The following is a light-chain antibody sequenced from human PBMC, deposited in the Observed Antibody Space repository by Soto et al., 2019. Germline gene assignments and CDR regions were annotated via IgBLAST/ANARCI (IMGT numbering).Light chain of an antibody. CDR1: QSVSSY. J-gene: IGKJ1*01. CDR2: AAS. V-gene: IGKV3-11*01. CDR3: QQRSNWPPT. Sequence: EIGLTQSPATLSLSPGERATLSCRASQSVSSYLAWYQQKPGRTPRLLIYAASNRAAGIPARFSGSGSGTDFTLTISSLEPEDFAVYYCQQRSNWPPTFGQGTKVEIK.